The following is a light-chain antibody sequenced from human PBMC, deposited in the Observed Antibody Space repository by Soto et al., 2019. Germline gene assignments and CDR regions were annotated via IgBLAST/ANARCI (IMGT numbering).Light chain of an antibody. J-gene: IGKJ1*01. CDR3: QHTYST. V-gene: IGKV1-39*01. Sequence: DIQMAQSPSSLSASVGDRVTITCRASQSISNYLNWYQQKSGEVPKLLIYAASRLHSGVTSRFSGSGSGTDFTLTISSLQPEDFATYYCQHTYSTFGQGTKVELK. CDR1: QSISNY. CDR2: AAS.